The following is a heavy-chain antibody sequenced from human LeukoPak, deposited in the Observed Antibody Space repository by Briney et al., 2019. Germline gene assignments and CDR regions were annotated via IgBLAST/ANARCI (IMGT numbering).Heavy chain of an antibody. CDR1: GGSISSNSYY. CDR2: IYYSGTT. J-gene: IGHJ6*03. D-gene: IGHD2-2*02. V-gene: IGHV4-39*07. Sequence: PSETLSLTCAVSGGSISSNSYYWGWIRQPPGKGLEWIGSIYYSGTTHYNPSLKSRVTISVDTSKNQFSLKLSSVTAADTAVYYCARASRGYCSSTSCYMERAGKAYYYMDVWGKGTTVTISS. CDR3: ARASRGYCSSTSCYMERAGKAYYYMDV.